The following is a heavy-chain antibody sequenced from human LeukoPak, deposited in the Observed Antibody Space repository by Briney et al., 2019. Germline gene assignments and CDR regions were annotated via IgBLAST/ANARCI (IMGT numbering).Heavy chain of an antibody. V-gene: IGHV3-21*01. J-gene: IGHJ4*02. CDR1: TFTFSSYN. CDR3: VRDRGSYRPIDY. D-gene: IGHD1-26*01. Sequence: GGSLRLSCAASTFTFSSYNMNWVRQAPGKGLEWVSSISSSGTYIYYRDSVKGRFTISRDNAENSPYLEMNSPRVEDTAIYFCVRDRGSYRPIDYWGQGTLVTVSS. CDR2: ISSSGTYI.